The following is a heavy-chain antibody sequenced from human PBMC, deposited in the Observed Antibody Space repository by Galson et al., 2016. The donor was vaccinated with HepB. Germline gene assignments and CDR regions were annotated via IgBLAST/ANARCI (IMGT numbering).Heavy chain of an antibody. CDR1: GFTFYNYA. V-gene: IGHV3-23*01. J-gene: IGHJ4*02. D-gene: IGHD1-14*01. CDR2: ISGSGGST. Sequence: SLRLSCAASGFTFYNYAMSWVRQAPGKGLEWVSSISGSGGSTYYADSVKGRFTVSRDNSTSTAYMELSSLISEDTAVYFCTRDHLSGNQWGQETPVTVSS. CDR3: TRDHLSGNQ.